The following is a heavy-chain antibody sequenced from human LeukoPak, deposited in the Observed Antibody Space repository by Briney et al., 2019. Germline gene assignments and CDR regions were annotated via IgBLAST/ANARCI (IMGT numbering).Heavy chain of an antibody. CDR2: IYYSGST. CDR1: GGSISSGDYY. CDR3: ARHPGDGDYGMDV. V-gene: IGHV4-30-4*01. Sequence: KTSETLSLTCTVSGGSISSGDYYWSWIRQPPGKGLEWNGYIYYSGSTYYNPSLKSRVSTSVDTSENQFSLKLSSVTAADTAVYYCARHPGDGDYGMDVWGKGTTVTVSS. J-gene: IGHJ6*04. D-gene: IGHD4-17*01.